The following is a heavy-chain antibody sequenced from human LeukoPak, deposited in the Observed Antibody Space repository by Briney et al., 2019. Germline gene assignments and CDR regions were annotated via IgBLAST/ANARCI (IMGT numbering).Heavy chain of an antibody. D-gene: IGHD6-13*01. CDR1: GGSISSYY. Sequence: SETLSINCTVSGGSISSYYWSWIRQPAGKGLEWIGRIYSSGGTDYNPSLKSRVTMSVDTSKNQFSLKLRSVTAADTAVYYCARGIAAASERAFDIWGQGTMVTVSS. CDR2: IYSSGGT. V-gene: IGHV4-4*07. J-gene: IGHJ3*02. CDR3: ARGIAAASERAFDI.